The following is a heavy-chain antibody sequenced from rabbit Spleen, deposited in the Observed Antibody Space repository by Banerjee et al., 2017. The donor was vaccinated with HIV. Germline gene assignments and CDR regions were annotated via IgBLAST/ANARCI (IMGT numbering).Heavy chain of an antibody. J-gene: IGHJ4*01. D-gene: IGHD1-1*01. V-gene: IGHV1S45*01. Sequence: QEQLVESGGGLVQPEGSLTLTCTASGVSFSGSSYMCWVRQAPGKGLEWIGCIELGSSGFTYFASWAKGRFTISKTSSTTVTLQLTSLTAADTATYFCAREGSASGYAFNLWGPGTLVTVS. CDR2: IELGSSGFT. CDR1: GVSFSGSSY. CDR3: AREGSASGYAFNL.